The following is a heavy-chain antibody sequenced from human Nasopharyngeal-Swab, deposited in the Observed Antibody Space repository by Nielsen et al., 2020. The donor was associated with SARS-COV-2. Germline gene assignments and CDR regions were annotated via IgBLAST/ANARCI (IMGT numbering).Heavy chain of an antibody. D-gene: IGHD3-3*01. Sequence: SGPTLVKPTETLRLTCTFSGFSLSTSGVGVGWIRQPPGKALEWLALIYWHDERRYRPSLKSRLTISKDTSKNQVVLTMTNMDPVDTGTYYCAHRLSGFWSGYFGYWGQGTLVTVSS. V-gene: IGHV2-5*01. CDR2: IYWHDER. CDR1: GFSLSTSGVG. J-gene: IGHJ4*02. CDR3: AHRLSGFWSGYFGY.